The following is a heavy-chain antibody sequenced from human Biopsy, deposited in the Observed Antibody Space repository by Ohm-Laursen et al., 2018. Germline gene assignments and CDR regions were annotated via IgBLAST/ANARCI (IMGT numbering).Heavy chain of an antibody. D-gene: IGHD1-26*01. CDR3: ARGEGSSWFDP. CDR2: IIPIPNVA. J-gene: IGHJ5*02. CDR1: GDSFTSYA. Sequence: SVKVSCNASGDSFTSYAIGWVRQAPGQGLEWMGGIIPIPNVATYAQKFQGRITITADESTSTAYMELSSLASDDTAVYFCARGEGSSWFDPWGHGTLVTVSS. V-gene: IGHV1-69*10.